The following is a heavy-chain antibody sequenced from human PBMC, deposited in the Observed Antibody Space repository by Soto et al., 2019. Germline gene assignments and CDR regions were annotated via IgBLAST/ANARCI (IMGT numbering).Heavy chain of an antibody. CDR2: IYSGGAT. CDR1: GFSVSSNY. CDR3: ARGAASGRYCTAGKCCAGPFDD. J-gene: IGHJ4*02. Sequence: EVQLVESGGGLAQPGGSLRLSCTASGFSVSSNYMSWVRQAPGKGLEWVSVIYSGGATHYTDSVKGRFTISRDNPQNKLFLPMNRLGGEDTAVYYCARGAASGRYCTAGKCCAGPFDDWGQGTLVIVSS. V-gene: IGHV3-53*04. D-gene: IGHD2-8*02.